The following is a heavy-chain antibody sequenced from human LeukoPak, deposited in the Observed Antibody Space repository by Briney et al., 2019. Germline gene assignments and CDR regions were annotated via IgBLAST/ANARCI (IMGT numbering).Heavy chain of an antibody. CDR2: ISWNSGSI. V-gene: IGHV3-9*01. J-gene: IGHJ4*02. CDR3: ARDPSP. CDR1: GFTFDDYA. Sequence: SLRLSCAASGFTFDDYAMHWVRQAPGKGLEWVSGISWNSGSIGYADSVKDRFTISRDNAKNSLFLQMNSLRAEDTAVYYCARDPSPWGQGTLVTVSS.